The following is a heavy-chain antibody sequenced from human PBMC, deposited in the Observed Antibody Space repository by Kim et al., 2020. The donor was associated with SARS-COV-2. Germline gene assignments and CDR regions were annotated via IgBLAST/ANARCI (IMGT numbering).Heavy chain of an antibody. V-gene: IGHV6-1*01. D-gene: IGHD3-10*01. CDR3: AREVGFGESDYWYFDL. J-gene: IGHJ2*01. Sequence: SLKSRITLNPDTSKNQFSLQLNSVTPEDTAVYYCAREVGFGESDYWYFDLWGRGTLVTVSS.